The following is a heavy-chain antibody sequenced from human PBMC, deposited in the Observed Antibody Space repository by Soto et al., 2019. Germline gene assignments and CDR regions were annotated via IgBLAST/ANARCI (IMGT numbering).Heavy chain of an antibody. CDR3: AKDRANYYGSGSFFDI. V-gene: IGHV3-23*01. J-gene: IGHJ3*02. CDR1: GFTFSSYA. CDR2: ISGSGGST. Sequence: GGSLRLSCAASGFTFSSYAMSWVRQAPGKGLEWVSAISGSGGSTYYADSVKGRFTISRDNSKNTLYLQMNSLRAEDTAVYYCAKDRANYYGSGSFFDIWGQGTMVTVSS. D-gene: IGHD3-10*01.